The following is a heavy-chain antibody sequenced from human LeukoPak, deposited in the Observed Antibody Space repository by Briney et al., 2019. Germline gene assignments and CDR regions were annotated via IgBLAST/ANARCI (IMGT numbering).Heavy chain of an antibody. CDR2: IYSGDST. CDR3: AKDARRTFGLSSGLYRGSYYFDY. CDR1: GFTVSTNY. J-gene: IGHJ4*02. D-gene: IGHD6-19*01. Sequence: GGSLRLSCAASGFTVSTNYTSWVRQAPGKGLEWVSVIYSGDSTYYADSVKGRFTISRDNSKNTLYLQMNSLRPEDTAVYYCAKDARRTFGLSSGLYRGSYYFDYWGQGTLVTVSS. V-gene: IGHV3-53*05.